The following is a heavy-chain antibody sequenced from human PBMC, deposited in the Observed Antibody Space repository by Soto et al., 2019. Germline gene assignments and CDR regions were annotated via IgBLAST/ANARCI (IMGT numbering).Heavy chain of an antibody. CDR3: ARDRSLAGDDFWSGYHYYYSGMDV. Sequence: ASVKVSCKASGYTFTSYGISWVRQAPGQGLEWMGWISAYNGNTNYAQKLQGRVTMTTDTSTSTAYMELRSLRSDDTAVYYCARDRSLAGDDFWSGYHYYYSGMDVWGQGTTVTVSS. CDR1: GYTFTSYG. D-gene: IGHD3-3*01. V-gene: IGHV1-18*04. J-gene: IGHJ6*02. CDR2: ISAYNGNT.